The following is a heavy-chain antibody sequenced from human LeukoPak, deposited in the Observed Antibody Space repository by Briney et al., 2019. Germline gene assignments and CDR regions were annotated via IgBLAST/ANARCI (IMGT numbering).Heavy chain of an antibody. CDR3: ARFDLQNYYMDV. J-gene: IGHJ6*03. CDR1: GYTFTSYD. D-gene: IGHD3-9*01. CDR2: MNPNSGNT. Sequence: ASVKVSCKASGYTFTSYDINWVRQATGQGLEWMVWMNPNSGNTGYAQKFQGRVTMTRNTSISTAYMELSSLRSEDTAVYYCARFDLQNYYMDVWGKGTTVTVSS. V-gene: IGHV1-8*01.